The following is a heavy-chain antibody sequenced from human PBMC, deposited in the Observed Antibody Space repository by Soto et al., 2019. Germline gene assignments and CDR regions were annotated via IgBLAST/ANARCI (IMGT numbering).Heavy chain of an antibody. J-gene: IGHJ6*02. D-gene: IGHD1-26*01. CDR1: GGTLRSYA. V-gene: IGHV1-69*01. CDR2: IIPIFGTA. Sequence: GAPVKGSCQASGGTLRSYAISRVRQAPGQGLEWMGGIIPIFGTANYAQKFQGRVTITADESTSTAYMELSSLRSEDTAVYYCARDRGSLVGANYYGMDVWGQGTTVTVSS. CDR3: ARDRGSLVGANYYGMDV.